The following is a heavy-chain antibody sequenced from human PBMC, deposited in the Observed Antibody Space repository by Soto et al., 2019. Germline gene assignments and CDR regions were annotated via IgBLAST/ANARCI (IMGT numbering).Heavy chain of an antibody. V-gene: IGHV1-3*01. Sequence: ASVKVSCKASGYTFTNYAMHWVRQAPGQRLEWMGWINAGNGNTKYSQKFQGRVTITRDTSASTAYMELSSLRSEDTAVYYCARVDHSSGWPYYFDYWGQGTLVTAPQ. J-gene: IGHJ4*02. CDR3: ARVDHSSGWPYYFDY. D-gene: IGHD6-19*01. CDR1: GYTFTNYA. CDR2: INAGNGNT.